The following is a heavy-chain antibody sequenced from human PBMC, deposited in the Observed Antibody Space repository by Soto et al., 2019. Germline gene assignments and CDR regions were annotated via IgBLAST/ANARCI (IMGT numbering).Heavy chain of an antibody. CDR3: AREVGRGSGSYYLDY. D-gene: IGHD3-16*01. CDR1: GFTFSMYW. J-gene: IGHJ4*02. V-gene: IGHV3-74*03. CDR2: INGDGTDT. Sequence: EVQLVESGGGLVQPGGSLRLSCAASGFTFSMYWMHWVRQAPGKGLLWVSRINGDGTDTTYADSVKGRFTISRDNAKNTVYLQMNGQRAEDTAVYYCAREVGRGSGSYYLDYWGQETLVTVSS.